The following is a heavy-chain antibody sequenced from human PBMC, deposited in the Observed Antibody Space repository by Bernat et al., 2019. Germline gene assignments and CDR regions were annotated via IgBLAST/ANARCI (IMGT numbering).Heavy chain of an antibody. D-gene: IGHD2-8*02. Sequence: QDQLVQSGAEVKKPGASVKVSCKVSGYTLTELSMHWVRQAPGKGLEWMGGFDPEDGETIYAQKFQGRVTMTEDTSTDTAYMELSSLRSEDTAVYYCATGEYCTGGVCYTTAFDYWGQGTLVTVSS. CDR1: GYTLTELS. V-gene: IGHV1-24*01. J-gene: IGHJ4*02. CDR3: ATGEYCTGGVCYTTAFDY. CDR2: FDPEDGET.